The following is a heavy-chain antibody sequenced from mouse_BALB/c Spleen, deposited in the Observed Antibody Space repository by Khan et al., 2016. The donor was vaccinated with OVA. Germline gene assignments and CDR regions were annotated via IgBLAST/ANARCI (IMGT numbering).Heavy chain of an antibody. Sequence: VQLLETGPGLVAPSQSLSITCTVSGFSLTTYGVHWVRQPPGKGLEWLGVILAGGSTTYNSALMSRLSLSKDNSKSQVFFQMYSLQTDDTAMYYCARLEDIWGQGTTLTVSS. V-gene: IGHV2-9*02. D-gene: IGHD1-3*01. CDR2: ILAGGST. CDR1: GFSLTTYG. CDR3: ARLEDI. J-gene: IGHJ2*01.